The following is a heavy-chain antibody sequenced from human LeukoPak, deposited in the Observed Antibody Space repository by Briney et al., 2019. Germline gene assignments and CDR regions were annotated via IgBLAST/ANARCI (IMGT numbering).Heavy chain of an antibody. Sequence: ASVKVSCKASGYTFTSYDINWVRQATGQGLEWMGWMNPNSGNTGYAQKFQGRVTITRNTSISTAYMELSSLRSEDTAVYYCARGPKRRGHAFDIWGQGTMVTVSS. J-gene: IGHJ3*02. CDR3: ARGPKRRGHAFDI. CDR1: GYTFTSYD. D-gene: IGHD3-16*01. CDR2: MNPNSGNT. V-gene: IGHV1-8*03.